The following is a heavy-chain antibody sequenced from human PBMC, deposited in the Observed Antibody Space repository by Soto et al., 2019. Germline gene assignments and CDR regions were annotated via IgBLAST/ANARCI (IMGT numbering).Heavy chain of an antibody. Sequence: GESLKISCKASGYPFTNYWTAWVRQMPGKGPEWMGIIYPDDSDTRYSPSFEGRVTFSADKSTNTAYLQWSSLEASDTAMYFCARHRGNTVMLIIDSWGQGTQVTVSS. CDR1: GYPFTNYW. J-gene: IGHJ4*02. CDR2: IYPDDSDT. V-gene: IGHV5-51*01. D-gene: IGHD3-16*01. CDR3: ARHRGNTVMLIIDS.